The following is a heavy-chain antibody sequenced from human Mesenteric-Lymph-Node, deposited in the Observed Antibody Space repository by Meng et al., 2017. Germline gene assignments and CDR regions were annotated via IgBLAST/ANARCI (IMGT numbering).Heavy chain of an antibody. J-gene: IGHJ3*02. Sequence: QVQLVQSGAEVKTSGASVEVSCKASGYTFSDFYIHWVRQAPGQGLEWMGWINPNNGATNSAQKFQGRVTMTSDTSSSTAYMELSSLKSDDTALYYCAREVYAFNMWGQGTMVTVSS. V-gene: IGHV1-2*02. CDR3: AREVYAFNM. CDR2: INPNNGAT. CDR1: GYTFSDFY.